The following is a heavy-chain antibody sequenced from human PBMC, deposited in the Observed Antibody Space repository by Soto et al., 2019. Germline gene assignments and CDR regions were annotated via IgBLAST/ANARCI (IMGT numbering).Heavy chain of an antibody. CDR1: GGSITNYY. D-gene: IGHD1-26*01. CDR3: ARDWWELGSWNWFDP. Sequence: SETLSLTCTVSGGSITNYYWSWIRQPPGKGLEWIGCIYYTGSTNYNPSLKGRVTISVDTSKSQFSLKLSSVTAADTAVYYCARDWWELGSWNWFDPWGQGTLVTVSS. CDR2: IYYTGST. V-gene: IGHV4-59*01. J-gene: IGHJ5*02.